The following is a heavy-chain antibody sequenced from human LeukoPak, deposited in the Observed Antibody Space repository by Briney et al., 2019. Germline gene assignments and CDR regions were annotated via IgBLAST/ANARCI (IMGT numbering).Heavy chain of an antibody. CDR3: ARVEWLFKLGYFQH. Sequence: YGGXXXXYYWSWIRQPPGKGLEWIGHIHHSRTTNYPPSLKTPVTISVDTSKNHFSLKLSSVTAADTAVYYCARVEWLFKLGYFQHWGQGTLVTVSS. CDR1: GGXXXXYY. V-gene: IGHV4-34*01. J-gene: IGHJ1*01. CDR2: IHHSRTT. D-gene: IGHD3-9*01.